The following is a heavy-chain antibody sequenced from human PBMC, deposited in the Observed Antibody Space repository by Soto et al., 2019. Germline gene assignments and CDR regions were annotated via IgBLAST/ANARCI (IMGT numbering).Heavy chain of an antibody. CDR2: ICNSGTT. D-gene: IGHD2-2*01. Sequence: QVQLQESGPTLVKPSETLSLTCTVSGGSIRSYCWTWIRQLPGECLEWIGCICNSGTTNYNPSLKRRVAISMDTQRIQLSLLLGSVTVADTAFYYCAGGGSRVVATRGRMDVWGKGTTVNVSS. CDR3: AGGGSRVVATRGRMDV. V-gene: IGHV4-59*08. CDR1: GGSIRSYC. J-gene: IGHJ6*03.